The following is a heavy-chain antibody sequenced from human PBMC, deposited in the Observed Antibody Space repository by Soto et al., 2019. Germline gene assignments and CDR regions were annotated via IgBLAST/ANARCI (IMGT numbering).Heavy chain of an antibody. CDR1: GFSLSTSGVG. Sequence: HITLKESGPALVKPTQTLTLTCTFSGFSLSTSGVGVGWIRQHPGKALEWLAVVYWDDSKHYSPPLESRLTITKDTSKNQVVLTMTNMDPVDTSTYFCAHKGYGDYPLDSWGQGTLVTVSS. CDR3: AHKGYGDYPLDS. J-gene: IGHJ4*02. CDR2: VYWDDSK. D-gene: IGHD4-17*01. V-gene: IGHV2-5*02.